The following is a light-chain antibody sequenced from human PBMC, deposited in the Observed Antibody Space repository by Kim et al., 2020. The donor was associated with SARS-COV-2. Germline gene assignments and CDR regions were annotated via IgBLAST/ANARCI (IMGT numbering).Light chain of an antibody. Sequence: SYELTQPPSVSVSPGQTASITCSGDKLGGKNAYWYQQKPGQYPVLVIYQDSQRRSGIPERFSGSNSGNTATLTISGTQAKDEADYYCQAWDSSTAVFGGGTQLTVL. CDR1: KLGGKN. CDR3: QAWDSSTAV. J-gene: IGLJ2*01. CDR2: QDS. V-gene: IGLV3-1*01.